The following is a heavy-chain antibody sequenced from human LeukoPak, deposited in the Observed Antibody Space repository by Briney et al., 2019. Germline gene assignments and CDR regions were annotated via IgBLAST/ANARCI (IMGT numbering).Heavy chain of an antibody. CDR2: IYYSGST. D-gene: IGHD1-26*01. CDR1: GGSISSYY. V-gene: IGHV4-59*01. CDR3: ARGGAGGAFDI. J-gene: IGHJ3*02. Sequence: SETLSLTCTVSGGSISSYYWSWIRQPPGKGLEWIGHIYYSGSTNYNPSLKSRVTISVDTSKNQFSLKLSSVTAADTAVYYCARGGAGGAFDIWGQGTMVTVSS.